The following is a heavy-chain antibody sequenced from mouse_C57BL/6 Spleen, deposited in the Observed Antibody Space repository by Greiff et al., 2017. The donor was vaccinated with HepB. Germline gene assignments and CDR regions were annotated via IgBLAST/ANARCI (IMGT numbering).Heavy chain of an antibody. V-gene: IGHV14-4*01. J-gene: IGHJ3*01. CDR3: TTDPPYYYGSSPGFAY. CDR2: IDPENGDT. Sequence: EVQLQQSGAELVRPGASVKLSCTASGFNIKDDYMHWVKQRPEQGLEWIGWIDPENGDTEYASKFQGKATITADISSNTAYLQLSSLTSEDTAVYYCTTDPPYYYGSSPGFAYWGQGTLVTVSA. D-gene: IGHD1-1*01. CDR1: GFNIKDDY.